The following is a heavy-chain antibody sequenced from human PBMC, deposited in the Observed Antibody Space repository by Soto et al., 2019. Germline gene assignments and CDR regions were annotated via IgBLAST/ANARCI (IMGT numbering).Heavy chain of an antibody. Sequence: QVPLVQSGAEGQKPGSSVKVSCKAAGGTFNSYAIFWMRQAPGQGLEWMGGIIPALDSPHYAQSFQGRLTISAEMSTSTAHMDLSSLRSDDTAVYYCARGGEGYLDIWGQGTLVTVSS. J-gene: IGHJ4*02. CDR1: GGTFNSYA. CDR2: IIPALDSP. V-gene: IGHV1-69*06. CDR3: ARGGEGYLDI. D-gene: IGHD3-10*01.